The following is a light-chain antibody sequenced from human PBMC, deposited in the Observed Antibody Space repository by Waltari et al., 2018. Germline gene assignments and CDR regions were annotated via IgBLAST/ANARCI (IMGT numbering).Light chain of an antibody. CDR3: QVCDSNINV. Sequence: YDVTQTLSVSVALGQTARITCGGDKIGGKNVHWYQQRPGQAPVLVIYRDNNRPSGISDRFSGSNSGNMATLTIFKVQAGDDADYYCQVCDSNINVFGSGTKVTVL. CDR2: RDN. V-gene: IGLV3-9*01. J-gene: IGLJ6*01. CDR1: KIGGKN.